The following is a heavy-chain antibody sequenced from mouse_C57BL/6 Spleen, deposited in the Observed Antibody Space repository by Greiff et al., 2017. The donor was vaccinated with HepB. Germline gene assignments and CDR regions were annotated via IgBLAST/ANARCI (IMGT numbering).Heavy chain of an antibody. V-gene: IGHV5-4*01. Sequence: EVKLVESGGGLVKPGGSLKLSCAASGFTFSSYAMSWFRQTPEKRLEWVATISDGGSYTYYPDNVKGRFTISRDNAKNNLYLQMSHLKSEDTAMYYCARDSFPQLGRYYFDYWGQGTTLTVSS. J-gene: IGHJ2*01. CDR2: ISDGGSYT. D-gene: IGHD4-1*02. CDR3: ARDSFPQLGRYYFDY. CDR1: GFTFSSYA.